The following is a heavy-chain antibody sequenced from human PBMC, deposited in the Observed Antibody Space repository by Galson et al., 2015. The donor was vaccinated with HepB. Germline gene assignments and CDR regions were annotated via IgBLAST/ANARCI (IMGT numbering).Heavy chain of an antibody. CDR3: ARVAYWYIDGWYFDF. Sequence: SLRLSCAASGFTFSDYYMRWIRQAPGKGLEWVSSISSSGSTTYYADSVKGRFTISRDNSKNTLYLQMSSLRAEDMAVYYCARVAYWYIDGWYFDFWGQGTLVTVSS. V-gene: IGHV3-11*04. CDR2: ISSSGSTT. J-gene: IGHJ4*02. D-gene: IGHD2-8*02. CDR1: GFTFSDYY.